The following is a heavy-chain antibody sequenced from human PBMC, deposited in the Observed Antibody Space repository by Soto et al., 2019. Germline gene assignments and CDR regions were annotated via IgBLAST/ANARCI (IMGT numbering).Heavy chain of an antibody. D-gene: IGHD2-2*01. J-gene: IGHJ6*02. V-gene: IGHV1-46*01. CDR1: GYTFTSYY. CDR2: INPSGGST. CDR3: ASEHCSSTSCSGKGGMDV. Sequence: QVQLVQSGAEVKKPGASVKVSCKASGYTFTSYYMHWVRQAPGQGLEWMGIINPSGGSTSYAQKFQGRVTMTRDTSTSTVYMELSSLRSEDTAAYYCASEHCSSTSCSGKGGMDVWGQGTTVTVSS.